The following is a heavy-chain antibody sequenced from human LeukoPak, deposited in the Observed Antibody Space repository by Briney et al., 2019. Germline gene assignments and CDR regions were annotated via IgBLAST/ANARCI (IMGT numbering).Heavy chain of an antibody. CDR1: GLTFSTSG. CDR2: IGPTGSDR. Sequence: GGSLRLSCTASGLTFSTSGFNWVRQAPGKGLEWVASIGPTGSDRYHAASIKGRFTISRDNANNFLYLQMNSLRAEDTAVYYCATETNGRHYDYWGQGTLLTVSS. V-gene: IGHV3-21*06. CDR3: ATETNGRHYDY. D-gene: IGHD1-14*01. J-gene: IGHJ4*02.